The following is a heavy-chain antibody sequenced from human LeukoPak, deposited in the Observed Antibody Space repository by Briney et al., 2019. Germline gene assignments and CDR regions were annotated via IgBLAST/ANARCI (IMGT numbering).Heavy chain of an antibody. CDR3: ARVKNKGVEGAFDI. CDR2: INHNGNVN. Sequence: GGSLRLSCAASGFTFSSYWMNWARQAPGKGLEWVASINHNGNVNYCVDSVKGRFTISRDNAKNSLYLQMSSLRAEDTAVYYCARVKNKGVEGAFDIWGQGTMVTVSS. CDR1: GFTFSSYW. J-gene: IGHJ3*02. V-gene: IGHV3-7*01.